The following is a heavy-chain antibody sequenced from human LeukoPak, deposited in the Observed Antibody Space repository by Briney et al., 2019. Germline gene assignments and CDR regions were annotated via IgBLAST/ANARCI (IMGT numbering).Heavy chain of an antibody. J-gene: IGHJ4*02. Sequence: SETLSLTCTVSGGSISSYYWNWIRQPPGKALEWIGYIHYTGTTTKYNPSLKSRVTISVDTPRNQFSLKLSSVTAADTAVYYCARVTDHGYSGYWGQGTLVTVSS. CDR3: ARVTDHGYSGY. CDR2: IHYTGTTT. V-gene: IGHV4-59*01. CDR1: GGSISSYY. D-gene: IGHD3-22*01.